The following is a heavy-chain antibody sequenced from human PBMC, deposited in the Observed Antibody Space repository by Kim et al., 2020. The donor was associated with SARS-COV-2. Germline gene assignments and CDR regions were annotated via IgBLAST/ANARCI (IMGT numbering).Heavy chain of an antibody. V-gene: IGHV1-8*01. CDR1: GYTFTSYD. CDR2: MNPNSGNT. Sequence: ASVKVSCKASGYTFTSYDINWVRQATGQGLEWMGWMNPNSGNTGYAQKFQGRVTMTRNTSISTAYMELSSLRSEDTAVYYCARGQLPIFYGSGGYNWFDPWGQGTLVTVSS. CDR3: ARGQLPIFYGSGGYNWFDP. J-gene: IGHJ5*02. D-gene: IGHD3-10*01.